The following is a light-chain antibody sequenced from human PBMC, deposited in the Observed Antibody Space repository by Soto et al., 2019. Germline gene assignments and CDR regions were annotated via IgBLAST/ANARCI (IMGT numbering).Light chain of an antibody. V-gene: IGKV3-20*01. J-gene: IGKJ2*01. CDR1: QSIGTTY. CDR2: GAS. Sequence: EIVLTQSPGTLSLSPGERAALSCRASQSIGTTYLAWYQQKPGQAPRLLIYGASSRATGIPDRFSGSGSGTDFTLTINRLEPEDFAVYYCHQYGVSVPFTFGHGTKLEIK. CDR3: HQYGVSVPFT.